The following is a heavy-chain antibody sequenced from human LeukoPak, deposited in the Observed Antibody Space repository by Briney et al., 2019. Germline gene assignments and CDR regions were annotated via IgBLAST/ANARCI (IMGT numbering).Heavy chain of an antibody. J-gene: IGHJ4*02. V-gene: IGHV1-8*01. CDR3: ARGAFLWFGELGY. CDR1: GYTFTSYD. D-gene: IGHD3-10*01. Sequence: ASVKVSCKASGYTFTSYDINWVRQATGQGLERMGWMNPNSGNTGYAQKFQGRVTMTRNTSISTAYMELSSLRSEDTAVYYCARGAFLWFGELGYWGQGTLVTVSS. CDR2: MNPNSGNT.